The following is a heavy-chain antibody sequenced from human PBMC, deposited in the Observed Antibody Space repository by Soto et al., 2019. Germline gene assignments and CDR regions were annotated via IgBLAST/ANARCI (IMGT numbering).Heavy chain of an antibody. CDR2: INHSGST. Sequence: PSETLSLTCAVYGGSFSGYYWSWIRQPPGKGLEWIGEINHSGSTNYNPSLKGRVTISVDTSKNQFSLKLSSVTAADTAVYYCARLELNYFDDWGQGTLVTVSS. J-gene: IGHJ4*02. CDR1: GGSFSGYY. CDR3: ARLELNYFDD. D-gene: IGHD1-7*01. V-gene: IGHV4-34*01.